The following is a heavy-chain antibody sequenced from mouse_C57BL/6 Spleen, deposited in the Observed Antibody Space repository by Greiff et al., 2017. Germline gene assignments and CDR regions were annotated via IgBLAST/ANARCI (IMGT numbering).Heavy chain of an antibody. V-gene: IGHV14-4*01. Sequence: VQLQQSGAELVRPGASVKLSCTASGFNIKDDYMHWVKQRPEQGLEWIGWIDPENGDTEYASKFQGKATITADKSSNTAYLQLSSLTSEDTAVYYRTTNYGGSLDWFAYWGQGTLWTVSA. J-gene: IGHJ3*01. CDR1: GFNIKDDY. CDR2: IDPENGDT. CDR3: TTNYGGSLDWFAY. D-gene: IGHD1-1*02.